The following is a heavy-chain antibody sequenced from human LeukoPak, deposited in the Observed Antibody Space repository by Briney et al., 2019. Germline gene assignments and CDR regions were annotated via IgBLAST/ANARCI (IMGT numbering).Heavy chain of an antibody. D-gene: IGHD2-21*02. CDR2: INPNSGNR. J-gene: IGHJ4*02. CDR1: GYTFTTLD. V-gene: IGHV1-8*03. CDR3: ARVSVVRSVVVTDFDY. Sequence: ASVKVSCKASGYTFTTLDINWVRQATGQGLEWMGWINPNSGNRGYAQKFQGRVTITRDTSISTAYMELSSLRSEDTAVYYCARVSVVRSVVVTDFDYWGQGTLVTVSS.